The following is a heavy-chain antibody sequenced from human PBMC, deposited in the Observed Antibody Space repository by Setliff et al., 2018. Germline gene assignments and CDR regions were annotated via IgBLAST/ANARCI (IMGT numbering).Heavy chain of an antibody. J-gene: IGHJ4*02. V-gene: IGHV4-38-2*01. CDR3: ARLYEFGELFSNY. CDR1: FYSIRSFYY. Sequence: LSLPFSFSFYSIRSFYYWGWIRQPPGKGLSCLLIIYHSGSTYYNPSLKSRVTISVDTSKNQFSLKLSSVTAADTAVYYCARLYEFGELFSNYWGQGTQVTVSS. D-gene: IGHD3-10*01. CDR2: IYHSGST.